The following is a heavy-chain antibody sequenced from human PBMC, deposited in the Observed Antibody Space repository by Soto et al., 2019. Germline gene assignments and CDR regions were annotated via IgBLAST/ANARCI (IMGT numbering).Heavy chain of an antibody. V-gene: IGHV3-53*01. D-gene: IGHD6-13*01. CDR3: ARMVIAAAGPLDY. CDR1: GFTVSSNY. J-gene: IGHJ4*02. Sequence: GGSLRLSCAASGFTVSSNYMSWVRQAPGKGLEWVSVIYSGGSTYYADSVKGRFTISRDNSKNTLYLQMNSLRAEDTAVYYCARMVIAAAGPLDYWGQGTLVTVSS. CDR2: IYSGGST.